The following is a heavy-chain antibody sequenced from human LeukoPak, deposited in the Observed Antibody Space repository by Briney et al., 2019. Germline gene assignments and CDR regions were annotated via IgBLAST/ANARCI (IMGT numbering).Heavy chain of an antibody. J-gene: IGHJ4*02. V-gene: IGHV3-23*01. D-gene: IGHD3-22*01. CDR1: GFTFSSYA. Sequence: GGSLRLSCAASGFTFSSYAMSWVRQAPGKGLEWVSAISGSGGSTYYADSVKGRFTISRDNSKNTLYLQTNSLRAEDTAVYYCAKDHVSPDSSGYHEDYWGQGTLVTVSS. CDR3: AKDHVSPDSSGYHEDY. CDR2: ISGSGGST.